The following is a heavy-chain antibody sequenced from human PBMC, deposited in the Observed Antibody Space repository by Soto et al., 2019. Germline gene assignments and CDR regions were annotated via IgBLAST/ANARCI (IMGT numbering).Heavy chain of an antibody. D-gene: IGHD2-2*01. CDR3: ARDGQPYYYYYYYMDV. J-gene: IGHJ6*03. CDR1: GFTFSSYG. V-gene: IGHV3-33*01. Sequence: GGSLRLSCAASGFTFSSYGMHWVRQAPGKGLEWVAVIWYDGSNKYYADSVKGRFTISRDNSKNTLYLQMNSLRAEDTAVYYCARDGQPYYYYYYYMDVWGKGTTVTVSS. CDR2: IWYDGSNK.